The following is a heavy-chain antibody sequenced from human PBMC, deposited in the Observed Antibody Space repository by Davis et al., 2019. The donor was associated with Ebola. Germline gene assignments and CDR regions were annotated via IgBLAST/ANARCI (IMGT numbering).Heavy chain of an antibody. CDR3: ARDPAIGKPLSTFDV. Sequence: PGGSLRLSCAASGFDFKSYGMHWVRQAPDKGLEWLAVIWYDGSLQFFADSMKGRFTISRDNSRNTLFLQMNSLRVEDTAVYYCARDPAIGKPLSTFDVWGQGTTVTVAS. J-gene: IGHJ3*01. CDR1: GFDFKSYG. CDR2: IWYDGSLQ. D-gene: IGHD1-14*01. V-gene: IGHV3-33*01.